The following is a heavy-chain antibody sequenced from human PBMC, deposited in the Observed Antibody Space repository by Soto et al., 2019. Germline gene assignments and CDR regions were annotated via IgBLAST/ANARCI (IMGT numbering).Heavy chain of an antibody. CDR3: AKVSSSWRHFDY. D-gene: IGHD6-13*01. CDR1: GFTFSRNV. Sequence: PGGSLRLSCADSGFTFSRNVMSWVRQAPGKGLEWVSATSGSGTSTYYADSVKGRFTISRDNSKNALYLQMNSLRAEDTAVYFCAKVSSSWRHFDYWGQGTLVTVSS. V-gene: IGHV3-23*01. J-gene: IGHJ4*02. CDR2: TSGSGTST.